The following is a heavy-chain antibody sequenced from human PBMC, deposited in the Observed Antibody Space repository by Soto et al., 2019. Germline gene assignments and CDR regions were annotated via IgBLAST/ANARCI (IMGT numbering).Heavy chain of an antibody. Sequence: SLRLSSSSSGFTLSIYSIHWLRQAPGKGLDRVAVISYDGNTQFYGEYVKGSIIISRDNSRNTLYLQLNNLQDEDTAVYYCAKVSRPSRISTPDFDYWGQGT. V-gene: IGHV3-30-3*01. CDR2: ISYDGNTQ. J-gene: IGHJ4*02. CDR1: GFTLSIYS. CDR3: AKVSRPSRISTPDFDY.